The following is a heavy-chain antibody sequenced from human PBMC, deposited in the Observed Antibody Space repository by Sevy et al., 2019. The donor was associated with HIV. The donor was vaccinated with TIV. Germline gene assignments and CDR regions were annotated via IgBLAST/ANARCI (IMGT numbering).Heavy chain of an antibody. J-gene: IGHJ4*02. CDR3: AKEYSYGYYFDY. V-gene: IGHV3-30*02. D-gene: IGHD5-18*01. Sequence: GGSLRLSCAASGFTFSSYGMHWVRQAPGKGLEWVAFIRYDGSNKYYADSVKGRFTISRDNSKNTLYLQMKSLRAEDTAVYYCAKEYSYGYYFDYWGQGTLVTVSS. CDR2: IRYDGSNK. CDR1: GFTFSSYG.